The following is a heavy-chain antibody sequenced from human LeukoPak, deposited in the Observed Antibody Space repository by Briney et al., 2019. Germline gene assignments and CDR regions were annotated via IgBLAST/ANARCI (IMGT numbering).Heavy chain of an antibody. CDR3: ARATRPQVSSFDY. J-gene: IGHJ4*02. CDR1: GGSISSYY. V-gene: IGHV4-59*01. CDR2: IYYSGST. Sequence: SETLSLTCTVSGGSISSYYWSWIRQPPGKGLEWIGYIYYSGSTNYNPSLKSRVTISVDTSKNQFPLKLSSVTAADTAVYYCARATRPQVSSFDYWGQGTLVTVSS. D-gene: IGHD6-6*01.